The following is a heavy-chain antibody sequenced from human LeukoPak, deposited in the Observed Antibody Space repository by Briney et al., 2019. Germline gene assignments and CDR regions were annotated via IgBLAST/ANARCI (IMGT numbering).Heavy chain of an antibody. J-gene: IGHJ4*02. V-gene: IGHV1-2*02. CDR3: ARDSGYSGYDLDY. Sequence: ASVKVSCKASGYTFTGYYMHWVRQAPGQGLEWMGWINPNSGGTNYAQKFQGRVTMTRDTSTSTAYMELSRLRSDDTAVYYCARDSGYSGYDLDYWGQGTLVTVSS. D-gene: IGHD5-12*01. CDR1: GYTFTGYY. CDR2: INPNSGGT.